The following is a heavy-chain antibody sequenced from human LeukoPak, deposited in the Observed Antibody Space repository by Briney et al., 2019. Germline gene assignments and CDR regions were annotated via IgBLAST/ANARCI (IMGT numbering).Heavy chain of an antibody. Sequence: SVKLSCKASGGTFSSYTISWVRQAPGQGLEWMGRIIPILGIANYAQKFQGRVTITADKSTSSAYMELSSLRSEDTAVYYCARDRVVVVPAAIDYYYGMDVWGQGTTVTVSS. CDR1: GGTFSSYT. CDR3: ARDRVVVVPAAIDYYYGMDV. J-gene: IGHJ6*02. D-gene: IGHD2-2*01. CDR2: IIPILGIA. V-gene: IGHV1-69*04.